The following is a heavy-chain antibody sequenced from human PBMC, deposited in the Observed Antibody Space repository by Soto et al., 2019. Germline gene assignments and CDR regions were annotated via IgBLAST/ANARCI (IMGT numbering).Heavy chain of an antibody. CDR1: GFSFDHFG. J-gene: IGHJ4*02. V-gene: IGHV3-21*01. Sequence: EVQLVESGGGLVKSGGSLTLSCEASGFSFDHFGMTWVRQAPGKGLEWVSFISSSASYIYYADSVKGRFTVSRDNAKKSLNLQMNSLRAEDTAVYYCARSRSHWLASDSWGQGTLVTVSA. CDR2: ISSSASYI. CDR3: ARSRSHWLASDS. D-gene: IGHD6-19*01.